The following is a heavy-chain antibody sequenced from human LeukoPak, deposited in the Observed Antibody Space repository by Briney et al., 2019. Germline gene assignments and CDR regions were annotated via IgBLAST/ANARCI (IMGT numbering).Heavy chain of an antibody. CDR1: GFPFSSYG. CDR2: LSYDESNE. D-gene: IGHD3-10*01. V-gene: IGHV3-30*03. CDR3: AGSWFYRDYFEY. Sequence: GGSLRLSCAASGFPFSSYGMHWVRQAPGKGLEWVAVLSYDESNEYYADSVKGRFTISRDNSKNTLYLQMNSLRVEDTAVYYCAGSWFYRDYFEYWGQGTLVTVSS. J-gene: IGHJ4*02.